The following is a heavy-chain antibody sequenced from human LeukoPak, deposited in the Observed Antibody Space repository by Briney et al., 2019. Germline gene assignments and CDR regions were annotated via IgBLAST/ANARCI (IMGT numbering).Heavy chain of an antibody. CDR2: IYPSSGGT. CDR1: GYTFTDYY. D-gene: IGHD6-6*01. J-gene: IGHJ4*02. Sequence: GASVKVSCKTSGYTFTDYYVHWVRQAPGQGLEWMGWIYPSSGGTNYAPRFQGRVTMTRDTSISTAYMELSRLEPDDTAVYFCASVTYSSLSSDFDYWGQGTLVTVSS. CDR3: ASVTYSSLSSDFDY. V-gene: IGHV1-2*02.